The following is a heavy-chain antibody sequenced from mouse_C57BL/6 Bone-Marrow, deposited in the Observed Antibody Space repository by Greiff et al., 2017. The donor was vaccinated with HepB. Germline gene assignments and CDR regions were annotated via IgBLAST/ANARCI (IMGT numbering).Heavy chain of an antibody. CDR3: ARLVEY. CDR1: GFTFSSYA. Sequence: EVMLVESGGGLVKPGGFLKLSCAASGFTFSSYAMSGGRQTPEKRLEWVATISDGGSYTYYPDNVKGRFTISRDNAKNNLYLQMSHLKSKDTAMYYCARLVEYWGQGTALTVAS. J-gene: IGHJ2*01. V-gene: IGHV5-4*03. CDR2: ISDGGSYT.